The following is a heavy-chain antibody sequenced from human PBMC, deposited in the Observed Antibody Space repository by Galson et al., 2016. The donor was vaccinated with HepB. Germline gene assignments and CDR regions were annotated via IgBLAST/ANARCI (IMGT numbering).Heavy chain of an antibody. CDR1: GGTFSYYA. CDR2: IIPIFGKA. CDR3: ASRGARSCSGGSCYECDY. D-gene: IGHD2-15*01. J-gene: IGHJ4*02. V-gene: IGHV1-69*13. Sequence: SVKVSCKASGGTFSYYAISWVRQAPGQGLEWMGGIIPIFGKADYAQKFQGRVTITADDSTSTAYTELSSLRSEDTAVYYCASRGARSCSGGSCYECDYWGQGTLVTVSS.